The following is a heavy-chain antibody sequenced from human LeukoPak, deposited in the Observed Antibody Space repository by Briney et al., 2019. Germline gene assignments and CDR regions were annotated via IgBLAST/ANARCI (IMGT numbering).Heavy chain of an antibody. J-gene: IGHJ3*02. CDR3: ARPGYYGSGPDAFDI. CDR1: GYSFTSYW. CDR2: IYPGDSDT. V-gene: IGHV5-51*01. D-gene: IGHD3-10*01. Sequence: GESLKISCKGSGYSFTSYWIGWVRQMPGKGLEWMGIIYPGDSDTRYSPSFQGQVTISADKSISTAYLQWSSLKASDTAMYYCARPGYYGSGPDAFDIWGQGTMVTVSS.